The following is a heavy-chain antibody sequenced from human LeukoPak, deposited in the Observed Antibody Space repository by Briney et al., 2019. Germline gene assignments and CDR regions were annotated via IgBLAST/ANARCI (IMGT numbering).Heavy chain of an antibody. V-gene: IGHV3-21*01. CDR2: ISSSSSYI. CDR1: GFTFSSYS. Sequence: PGGSLRLSCAASGFTFSSYSMNWVRQAPGKGLEWVSSISSSSSYIYYAGSVKGRFTISRDNAKNSLYLQMNSLRAEDTAVYYCARELYSGYDRSGYGMDVWGQGTTVTVSS. J-gene: IGHJ6*02. D-gene: IGHD5-12*01. CDR3: ARELYSGYDRSGYGMDV.